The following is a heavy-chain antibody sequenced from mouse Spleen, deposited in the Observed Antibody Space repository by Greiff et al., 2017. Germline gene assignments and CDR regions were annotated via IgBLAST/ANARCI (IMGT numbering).Heavy chain of an antibody. CDR1: GFTFSDFY. D-gene: IGHD1-3*01. J-gene: IGHJ3*01. Sequence: EVMLVESGGGLVQSGRSLRLSCATSGFTFSDFYMEWVRQAPGKGLEWIAASRNKANDYTTEYSASVKGRFIVSRDTSQSILYLQMNALRAEDTAIYYCARDADNSWFAYWGQGTLVTVSA. CDR2: SRNKANDYTT. V-gene: IGHV7-1*01. CDR3: ARDADNSWFAY.